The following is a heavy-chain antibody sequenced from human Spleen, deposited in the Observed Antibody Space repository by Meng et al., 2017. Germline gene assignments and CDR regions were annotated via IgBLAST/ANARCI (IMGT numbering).Heavy chain of an antibody. CDR3: ARSITSHTWNYYYAMDV. J-gene: IGHJ6*02. D-gene: IGHD5-12*01. CDR2: ISSSTIYI. CDR1: GFTFSSYS. Sequence: GESLKISCAASGFTFSSYSMRWVRQAPGKGLEWVSFISSSTIYIYYGDSVRGRFTISRDNAKNSLFLQMNSLRAEGTAVYYCARSITSHTWNYYYAMDVWGQGTTVTVSS. V-gene: IGHV3-21*01.